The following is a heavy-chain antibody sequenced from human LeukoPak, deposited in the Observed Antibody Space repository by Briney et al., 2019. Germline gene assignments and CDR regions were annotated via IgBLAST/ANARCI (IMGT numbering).Heavy chain of an antibody. CDR1: GFTFSSYA. V-gene: IGHV3-21*01. J-gene: IGHJ4*02. D-gene: IGHD4-11*01. CDR3: ARGTPTTRDFDY. CDR2: ISSGSNYI. Sequence: PGGSLRLSCAASGFTFSSYAMSWVRQAPGKGLEWVSSISSGSNYIYYADSVKGRFTISRDHAKNSLYLQMNSLRAEDTAVYYCARGTPTTRDFDYWGLGTLVTVSS.